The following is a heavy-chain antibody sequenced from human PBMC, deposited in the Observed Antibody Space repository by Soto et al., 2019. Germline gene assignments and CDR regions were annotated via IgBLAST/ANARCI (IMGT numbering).Heavy chain of an antibody. CDR1: GDSVSSNSAA. CDR2: TYYRSKWYN. Sequence: SQTLSLPCAISGDSVSSNSAAWNWIRQSPSRGLEWLGRTYYRSKWYNDYAVSVKSRITINPDTSKNQFSLQLNSVTPEDTAVYYCARDEAGTPHGYNWFDPWGQGTLVTVSS. CDR3: ARDEAGTPHGYNWFDP. V-gene: IGHV6-1*01. J-gene: IGHJ5*02. D-gene: IGHD1-7*01.